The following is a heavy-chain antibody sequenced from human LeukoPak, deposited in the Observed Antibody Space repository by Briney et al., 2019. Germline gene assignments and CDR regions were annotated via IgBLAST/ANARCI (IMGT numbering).Heavy chain of an antibody. J-gene: IGHJ4*02. CDR1: GGSISSYY. D-gene: IGHD3-9*01. Sequence: SETLSLTCTVSGGSISSYYWSWIRQPAGKGLEWIGRIYTSGSTNYNPSLKSRVTMSVDTSKNQFSLKLSSVTAADTAVYYCARGWLDYDILTGHYTPYYFDYLGQGTLVTVSS. CDR3: ARGWLDYDILTGHYTPYYFDY. CDR2: IYTSGST. V-gene: IGHV4-4*07.